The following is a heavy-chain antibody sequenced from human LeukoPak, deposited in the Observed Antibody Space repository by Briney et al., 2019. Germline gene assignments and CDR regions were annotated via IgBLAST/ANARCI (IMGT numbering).Heavy chain of an antibody. V-gene: IGHV4-38-2*02. CDR1: GYSISSGHF. D-gene: IGHD3-16*01. CDR3: ASLGGGSPY. Sequence: SETLSLTCTVSGYSISSGHFWSWIRPPPGKGLEWIGSIYGSGTTYYDPPLRSRVSISADTSKNHFSLERSSVTAADTAVYYCASLGGGSPYWGQGTLVTVSS. CDR2: IYGSGTT. J-gene: IGHJ4*02.